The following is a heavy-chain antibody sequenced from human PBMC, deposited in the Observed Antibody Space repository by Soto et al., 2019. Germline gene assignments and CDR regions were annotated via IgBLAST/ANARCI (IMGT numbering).Heavy chain of an antibody. CDR1: GGSVSSTNW. CDR2: IYHIGST. Sequence: PSETLSLTCAVSGGSVSSTNWWSWVRQSPGKGLEWIGDIYHIGSTNYNPSLRGRVTISVDKSNNQFSLTLKYVTAADTAVYYCATLRPRIGVTVLPIQTWGQGTLVTVSS. CDR3: ATLRPRIGVTVLPIQT. J-gene: IGHJ5*02. V-gene: IGHV4-4*02. D-gene: IGHD3-3*01.